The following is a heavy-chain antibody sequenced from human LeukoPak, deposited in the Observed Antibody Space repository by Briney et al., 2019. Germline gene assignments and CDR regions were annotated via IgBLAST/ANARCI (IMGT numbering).Heavy chain of an antibody. CDR2: ISGSGIYI. V-gene: IGHV3-21*01. D-gene: IGHD3-22*01. J-gene: IGHJ4*02. CDR1: GFTFSAYS. Sequence: PGGSLRLSCAASGFTFSAYSMNWVRQAPGKGLECVSSISGSGIYINYADSVKGRFTISSDNAKNSLYLQMNSLRAEDTAVYYCARALYDSSGYYFDYWGQGTLVTVSS. CDR3: ARALYDSSGYYFDY.